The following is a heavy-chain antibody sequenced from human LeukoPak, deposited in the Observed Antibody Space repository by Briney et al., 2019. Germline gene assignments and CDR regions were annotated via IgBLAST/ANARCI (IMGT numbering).Heavy chain of an antibody. Sequence: PSETLSLTCTVSGRSISSYYWSWIRQPPGKGLEWIGYIYYRGSTNYNPSLKSRVTISVDTSKNQFSLKLSSVTAADTAVYYCARGGDAFDIWGQGTMVTVSS. J-gene: IGHJ3*02. CDR3: ARGGDAFDI. V-gene: IGHV4-59*08. CDR2: IYYRGST. CDR1: GRSISSYY.